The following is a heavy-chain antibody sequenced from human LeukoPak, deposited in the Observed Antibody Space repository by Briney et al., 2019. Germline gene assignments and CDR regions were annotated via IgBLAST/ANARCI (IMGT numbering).Heavy chain of an antibody. Sequence: GASVKVSCKASGYTFTSYYMHWVRQAPGQGLEWMGIINPSGGSTSYAQKFQGRVTMTRDTSTSTVYMELSSLRSEDTAVYYCAREDIVVVVAAQAGAFDIWGQGTMVTVSS. D-gene: IGHD2-15*01. CDR2: INPSGGST. J-gene: IGHJ3*02. V-gene: IGHV1-46*01. CDR1: GYTFTSYY. CDR3: AREDIVVVVAAQAGAFDI.